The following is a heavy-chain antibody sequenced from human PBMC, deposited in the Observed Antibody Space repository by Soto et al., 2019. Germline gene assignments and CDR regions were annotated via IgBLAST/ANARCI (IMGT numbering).Heavy chain of an antibody. J-gene: IGHJ6*02. V-gene: IGHV4-4*02. CDR1: GDSISSRNW. CDR3: ARAGRGYCSGFSCDSGLYGMDV. Sequence: QLQLQEAGPGLVKPSGTLSLTCAVSGDSISSRNWWSWVRQPPGKGLEWIGEISHGGNTNYNPSLQSRVTISVDKSKNQFSLKLSSVTAADTAVYYCARAGRGYCSGFSCDSGLYGMDVWGQGTTVTVSS. CDR2: ISHGGNT. D-gene: IGHD2-15*01.